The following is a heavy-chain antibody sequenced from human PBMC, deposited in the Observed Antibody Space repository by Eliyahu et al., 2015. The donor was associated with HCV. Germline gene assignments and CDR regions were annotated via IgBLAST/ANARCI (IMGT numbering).Heavy chain of an antibody. CDR2: IHYRGST. V-gene: IGHV4-59*01. CDR1: GGSITSYY. D-gene: IGHD6-19*01. Sequence: QVQLQESGPGLVKPSETLSLTCIVSGGSITSYYWSWIRQPPGKGLEWIGYIHYRGSTNYNPSLKSRVTISVDTSKNQFSLNLTSVTAADTAVYYCASGGGGIAVAGTGGWFDPWGQGTLVTVSS. CDR3: ASGGGGIAVAGTGGWFDP. J-gene: IGHJ5*02.